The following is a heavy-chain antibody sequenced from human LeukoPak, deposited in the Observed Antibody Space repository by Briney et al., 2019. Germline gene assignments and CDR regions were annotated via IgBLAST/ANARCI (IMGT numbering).Heavy chain of an antibody. Sequence: PSETLFLTCTVSGGSISSSSYYWGWIRQPPGKGLEWIGSIYYSGSTYYNPSLKSRVTISVDTSKNQFSLKLSSVTAADTAVYYCARGQFDYWGQGTLVTVSS. V-gene: IGHV4-39*01. CDR2: IYYSGST. CDR3: ARGQFDY. J-gene: IGHJ4*02. CDR1: GGSISSSSYY.